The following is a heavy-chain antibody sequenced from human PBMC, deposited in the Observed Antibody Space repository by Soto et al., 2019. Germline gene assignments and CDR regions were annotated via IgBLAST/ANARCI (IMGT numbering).Heavy chain of an antibody. J-gene: IGHJ5*02. V-gene: IGHV1-3*01. D-gene: IGHD1-26*01. Sequence: QVQLVQSGAEVKKPGASVQVSCKASGYTFTSYAMHWVRQDPGQRLEWMGGINAGNGHTKYSQKFQGRVTITRETSASTSYMALSSLRSEATAVYYCARLALGATMGMHTWFDPWGPGTLVTVSS. CDR3: ARLALGATMGMHTWFDP. CDR1: GYTFTSYA. CDR2: INAGNGHT.